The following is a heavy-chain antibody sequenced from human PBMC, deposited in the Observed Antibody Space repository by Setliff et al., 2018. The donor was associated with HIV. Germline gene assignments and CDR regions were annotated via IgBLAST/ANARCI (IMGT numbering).Heavy chain of an antibody. V-gene: IGHV1-18*01. J-gene: IGHJ4*02. D-gene: IGHD1-26*01. Sequence: PSVKVSCKASGYTFTSYGISWVRQAPGQGLEWMGWINTYNGNTSYAQKVQGRVTMTTDTSTTTAYMELSSLRSEDTAVYYCARVSGLSGELLYFDYWGLGTLVTVSS. CDR3: ARVSGLSGELLYFDY. CDR1: GYTFTSYG. CDR2: INTYNGNT.